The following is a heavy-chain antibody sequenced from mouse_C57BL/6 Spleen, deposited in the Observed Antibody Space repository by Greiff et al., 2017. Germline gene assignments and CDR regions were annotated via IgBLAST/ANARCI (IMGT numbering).Heavy chain of an antibody. V-gene: IGHV1-80*01. J-gene: IGHJ1*03. D-gene: IGHD1-1*01. CDR2: IYPGDGDT. Sequence: VKLQQSGAELVKPGASVKISCKASGYAFSSYWMNWVKQRPGKGLEWIGQIYPGDGDTNYNGKFKGKATLTAAKSSSTAYMQLSSLTSEDSAVYFCARGGYGSSYVWYFDVWGTGTTVTVSS. CDR1: GYAFSSYW. CDR3: ARGGYGSSYVWYFDV.